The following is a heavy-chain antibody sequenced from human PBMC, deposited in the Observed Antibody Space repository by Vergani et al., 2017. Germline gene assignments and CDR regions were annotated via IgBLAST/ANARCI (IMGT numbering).Heavy chain of an antibody. J-gene: IGHJ6*02. D-gene: IGHD3-10*01. V-gene: IGHV4-39*01. CDR2: IYYTGSA. CDR1: GGSISSSSHF. Sequence: QLQLHKSGPGLVKPSETLSLTCTLSGGSISSSSHFWGWLRQTPGKGLERIGSIYYTGSAYYNPSLKSRVSISVDASKNQFSLKLSSVTAADSAVYYCAGHDSGHHDASYYGLDVWGQGTTVTVSS. CDR3: AGHDSGHHDASYYGLDV.